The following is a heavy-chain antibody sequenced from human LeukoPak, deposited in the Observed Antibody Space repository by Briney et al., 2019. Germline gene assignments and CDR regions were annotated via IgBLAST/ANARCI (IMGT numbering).Heavy chain of an antibody. CDR2: ISYDGSNK. D-gene: IGHD6-13*01. CDR3: ARAAAGKEYNWFDP. J-gene: IGHJ5*02. V-gene: IGHV3-30*04. Sequence: PGGSLRLSCAASGFTFSSYAMHWVRQAPGKGLEWVAVISYDGSNKYYADSVKGRFTISRDNSKNTLYLQMNSLRAEDTAVYYCARAAAGKEYNWFDPWGQGTLDTVSS. CDR1: GFTFSSYA.